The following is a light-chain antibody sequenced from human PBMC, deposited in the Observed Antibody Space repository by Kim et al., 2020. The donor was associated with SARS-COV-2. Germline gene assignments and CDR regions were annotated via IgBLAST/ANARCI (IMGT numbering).Light chain of an antibody. CDR3: YNRDNSNNHYV. Sequence: ASGGKDRRTYHEDNLRSNFAGWYQQKPGEAPQLVIYDNNNQPSASPQRFSGSSSGDTASLSITTGPPADEDDYYYYNRDNSNNHYVFGTGTKVTVL. J-gene: IGLJ1*01. V-gene: IGLV3-19*01. CDR2: DNN. CDR1: NLRSNF.